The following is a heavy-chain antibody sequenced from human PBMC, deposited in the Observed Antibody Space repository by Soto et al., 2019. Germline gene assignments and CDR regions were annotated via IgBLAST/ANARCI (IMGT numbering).Heavy chain of an antibody. J-gene: IGHJ4*02. CDR2: ISTWKGNT. V-gene: IGHV1-18*04. CDR3: ARDLDPSARYYTYX. D-gene: IGHD1-26*01. CDR1: GYNFMPYG. Sequence: ASVKVSCKASGYNFMPYGVNWVRQAPGQGLEWMGLISTWKGNTNYAQSFQGRVTMTTDTSTRTAYMELRSLTSDDTAVYYCARDLDPSARYYTYXWGPGTLFTVSX.